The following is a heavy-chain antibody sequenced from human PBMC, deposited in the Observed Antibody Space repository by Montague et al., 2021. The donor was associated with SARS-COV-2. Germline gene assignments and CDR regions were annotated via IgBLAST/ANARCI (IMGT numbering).Heavy chain of an antibody. CDR3: ASYQNYYYYYGMDV. D-gene: IGHD2-2*01. J-gene: IGHJ6*02. CDR2: ISSSSYI. Sequence: SLRLSCAASGFTFSSYSMNWARQAPGKGLEWVSSISSSSYIYYADSVKGRFTISRDNAKNSLYLQMNSLRAEDTAVYYCASYQNYYYYYGMDVWGQGTTVTVSS. V-gene: IGHV3-21*01. CDR1: GFTFSSYS.